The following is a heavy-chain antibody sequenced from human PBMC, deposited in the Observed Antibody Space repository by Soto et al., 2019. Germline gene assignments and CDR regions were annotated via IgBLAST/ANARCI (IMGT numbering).Heavy chain of an antibody. CDR3: AKEMIAVAGTSFGQVFYYYGMDV. V-gene: IGHV3-23*01. Sequence: PGGSLRLSCAASGFTFSSYAMSWVRQAPGKGLEWVSAISGSGGSTYYADSVKGRFTISRDNSKNTLYLQMNSLRAEDTAVYYCAKEMIAVAGTSFGQVFYYYGMDVWGQGTTVTVSS. CDR2: ISGSGGST. CDR1: GFTFSSYA. J-gene: IGHJ6*02. D-gene: IGHD6-19*01.